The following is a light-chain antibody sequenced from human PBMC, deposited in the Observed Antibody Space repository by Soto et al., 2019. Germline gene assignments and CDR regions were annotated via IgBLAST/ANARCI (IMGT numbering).Light chain of an antibody. CDR2: EVT. Sequence: QSALTQPASVSGSPGQSITISCTGTSSDVGSHNLVPWYQQHPGQTPQLMIYEVTKRPFGVYTRFTASKSGKTAFLTISGLQAEDEADYYCCSSGGIRAVFGGGTPLTVL. V-gene: IGLV2-23*02. J-gene: IGLJ7*01. CDR3: CSSGGIRAV. CDR1: SSDVGSHNL.